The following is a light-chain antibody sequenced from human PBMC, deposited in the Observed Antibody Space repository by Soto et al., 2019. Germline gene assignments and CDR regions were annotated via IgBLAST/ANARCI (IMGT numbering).Light chain of an antibody. J-gene: IGLJ3*02. V-gene: IGLV1-40*01. CDR3: QSYDSSLGGGV. CDR1: SSNIGASYD. CDR2: ANN. Sequence: QSVLTQPPSVSGAPGQRVTISCTGSSSNIGASYDVQWYQQLPGTAPKVLIYANNNRPSGVPDRFSASRSATSASLAITGLQAEDEADYYCQSYDSSLGGGVFGGGTKLTVL.